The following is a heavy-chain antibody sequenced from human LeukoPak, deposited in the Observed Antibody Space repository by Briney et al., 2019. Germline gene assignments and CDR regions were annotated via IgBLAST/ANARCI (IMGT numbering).Heavy chain of an antibody. CDR2: INHSGST. J-gene: IGHJ6*03. CDR3: ASLGLANYYYYMDV. D-gene: IGHD3-16*01. CDR1: GGSFSGYY. V-gene: IGHV4-34*01. Sequence: PSETLSLTCAVYGGSFSGYYWSWIRQPPGKGLEWIGEINHSGSTNYNPSLKSRVTISVDTSKNQFSLKLSSVTAADTAVYYCASLGLANYYYYMDVWGKGTTVNVSS.